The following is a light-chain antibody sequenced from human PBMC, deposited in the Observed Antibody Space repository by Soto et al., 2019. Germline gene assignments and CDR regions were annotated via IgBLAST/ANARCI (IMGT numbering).Light chain of an antibody. Sequence: QSVLTQPPSASGTPGQRVTISCSGSSSNIGSNYVYWYQQLPGTAPKLLIYRNNQRPSGVPDRFSGSKSATSASLAISGLRSEDEADYYCAAWDDSLSGVYVFGTGTKLTVL. V-gene: IGLV1-47*01. CDR3: AAWDDSLSGVYV. CDR2: RNN. CDR1: SSNIGSNY. J-gene: IGLJ1*01.